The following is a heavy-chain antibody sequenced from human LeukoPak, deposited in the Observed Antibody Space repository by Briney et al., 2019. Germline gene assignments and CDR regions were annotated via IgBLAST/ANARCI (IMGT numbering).Heavy chain of an antibody. CDR3: ARAEPPTYCGGDCYSRWFDP. CDR1: GGTLSSYA. CDR2: IIPILGIA. D-gene: IGHD2-21*02. J-gene: IGHJ5*02. Sequence: SVKVSCKASGGTLSSYAISWVRQAPGQGLEWMGRIIPILGIANYAQKFQGRVTITADKSTSTAYMELSSLRSEDTAVYYCARAEPPTYCGGDCYSRWFDPWGQGILVTVSS. V-gene: IGHV1-69*04.